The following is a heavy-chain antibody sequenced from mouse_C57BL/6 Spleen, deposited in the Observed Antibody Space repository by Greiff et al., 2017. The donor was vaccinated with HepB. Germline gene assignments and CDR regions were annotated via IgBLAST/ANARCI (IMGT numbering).Heavy chain of an antibody. Sequence: QVHVKQPGAELVRPGSSVKLSCKASGYTFTSYWMHWVKQRPIQGLEWIGNIDPSDSDTHYNQKFKDKATLTVDKSSSTAYMQLSSLTSEDSAVYYGARHEDYSNYLYYAMDYWGQGTSVTVSS. J-gene: IGHJ4*01. CDR3: ARHEDYSNYLYYAMDY. CDR1: GYTFTSYW. D-gene: IGHD2-5*01. V-gene: IGHV1-52*01. CDR2: IDPSDSDT.